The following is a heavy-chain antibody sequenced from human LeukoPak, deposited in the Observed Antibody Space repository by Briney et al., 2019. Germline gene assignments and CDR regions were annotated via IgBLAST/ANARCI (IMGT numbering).Heavy chain of an antibody. V-gene: IGHV4-34*01. CDR2: INHSGST. CDR1: GGSFSGYY. CDR3: AREGYDSSGLVY. J-gene: IGHJ4*02. D-gene: IGHD3-22*01. Sequence: SETLSLTFAVYGGSFSGYYWSWIRQPPGKGLEWIGEINHSGSTNYNPSLKSRVTISVDTSKNQFSLKLSSVTAADTAVYYCAREGYDSSGLVYWGQGTLVTVSS.